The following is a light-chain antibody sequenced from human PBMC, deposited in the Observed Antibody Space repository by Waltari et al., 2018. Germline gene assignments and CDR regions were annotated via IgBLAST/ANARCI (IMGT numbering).Light chain of an antibody. CDR1: QGINNY. Sequence: DVQLTQSPSFLSASVRDTVTITCRASQGINNYLAWYQQKPGKAPKLLIYATSTLQSGGPSRFSGDGSGTEFTLTITSLQPEDFATYFCQQLNSFPRTFGQGTKVEIK. J-gene: IGKJ1*01. CDR2: ATS. CDR3: QQLNSFPRT. V-gene: IGKV1-9*01.